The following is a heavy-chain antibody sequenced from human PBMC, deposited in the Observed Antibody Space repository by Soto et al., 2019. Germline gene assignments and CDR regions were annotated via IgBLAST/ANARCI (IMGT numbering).Heavy chain of an antibody. CDR3: ARVRGPLYYYYGMDV. J-gene: IGHJ6*02. V-gene: IGHV4-34*01. CDR2: INHSGST. D-gene: IGHD2-15*01. CDR1: GGSFSGYY. Sequence: SETLSLTCAVYGGSFSGYYWSWIRQPPGKGLEWIGEINHSGSTNYNPSLKSRVTISVDTSKNQFSLKLSSVTAADTAVYYCARVRGPLYYYYGMDVWGQGTTVTVSS.